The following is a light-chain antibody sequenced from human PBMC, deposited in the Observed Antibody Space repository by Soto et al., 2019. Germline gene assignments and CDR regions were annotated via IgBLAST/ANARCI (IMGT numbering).Light chain of an antibody. V-gene: IGKV3-11*01. Sequence: EIVLTQSPATLSLSPGDRATLSCRASQSVSTSLAWYQQKPGQAPRLLIPDSSNRATDISARFSGSGSGTDFTLAISSLGPEDFAVYYCQQRATWPITFGQGTRLEIK. CDR3: QQRATWPIT. J-gene: IGKJ5*01. CDR1: QSVSTS. CDR2: DSS.